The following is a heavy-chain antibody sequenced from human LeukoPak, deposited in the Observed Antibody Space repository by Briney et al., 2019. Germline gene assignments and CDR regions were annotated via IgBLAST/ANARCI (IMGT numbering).Heavy chain of an antibody. V-gene: IGHV6-1*01. CDR3: VRGQWNSIYYLDY. D-gene: IGHD6-19*01. J-gene: IGHJ4*02. Sequence: SQTLSLTCVISGDSVSRNITAWNWIRQSPSRGLEWLGRAYYRSQWYYDYGVSVKSRITFNPDTSKNRFSLYLSSVIPEDTAVYYCVRGQWNSIYYLDYWGQGSLVTVSS. CDR2: AYYRSQWYY. CDR1: GDSVSRNITA.